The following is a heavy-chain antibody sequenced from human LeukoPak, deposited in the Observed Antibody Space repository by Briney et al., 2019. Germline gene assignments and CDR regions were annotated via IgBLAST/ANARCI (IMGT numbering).Heavy chain of an antibody. CDR2: IYYSGST. D-gene: IGHD6-19*01. CDR1: GGSISSYY. Sequence: PSETLSLTCTVSGGSISSYYWSWIRQPPGKGLEWIGYIYYSGSTNYNPSLKSRVTISVDTSKNQFSLKLSSVTAADTAVYYCARRAGAGSFDYWGQGTLVTVSS. V-gene: IGHV4-59*08. CDR3: ARRAGAGSFDY. J-gene: IGHJ4*02.